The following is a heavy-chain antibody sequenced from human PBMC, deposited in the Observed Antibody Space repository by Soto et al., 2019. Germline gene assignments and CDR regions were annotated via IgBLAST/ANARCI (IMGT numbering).Heavy chain of an antibody. CDR1: GGSISSYY. V-gene: IGHV4-59*08. CDR2: IYYSGST. Sequence: SETLSLTCTVSGGSISSYYWSWIRQPPGKGLEWIGYIYYSGSTNYNPSLKSRVTISVDTSKNQFSLKLSSVTAADTAVYYCARFTLGHELERLYDAFDIWGQGTMLTVSS. CDR3: ARFTLGHELERLYDAFDI. J-gene: IGHJ3*02. D-gene: IGHD1-1*01.